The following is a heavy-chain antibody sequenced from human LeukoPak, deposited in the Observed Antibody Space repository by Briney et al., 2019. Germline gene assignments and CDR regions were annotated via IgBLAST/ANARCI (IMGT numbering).Heavy chain of an antibody. V-gene: IGHV1-24*01. CDR1: GYTLTELS. CDR3: ATEGSSMVRGVIYYYYGMDV. Sequence: ASVKVSCKVSGYTLTELSMHWVRQAPGKGLEWMGGFDPEDGETIYAQKFQGRVTMTEDTSTDTAYMQLSSLRSEDTAVYYCATEGSSMVRGVIYYYYGMDVWGQGTTVTVSS. J-gene: IGHJ6*02. CDR2: FDPEDGET. D-gene: IGHD3-10*01.